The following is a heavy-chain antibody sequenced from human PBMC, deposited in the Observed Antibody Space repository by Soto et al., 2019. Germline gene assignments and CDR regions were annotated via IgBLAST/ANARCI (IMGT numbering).Heavy chain of an antibody. CDR2: VYDNGST. J-gene: IGHJ5*02. CDR3: ARGLPYYYYGSGTYWLGSVGLDP. V-gene: IGHV4-59*01. CDR1: GGSIRTYY. Sequence: QVQLQESGPGLVKPSETLSLTCTVSGGSIRTYYWSWIRQSPGKGLEWIGYVYDNGSTKLQPLLKSRVIISIDKSKNQFSLKVSSVTAADAAVYYCARGLPYYYYGSGTYWLGSVGLDPWGHGTLVTVSS. D-gene: IGHD3-10*01.